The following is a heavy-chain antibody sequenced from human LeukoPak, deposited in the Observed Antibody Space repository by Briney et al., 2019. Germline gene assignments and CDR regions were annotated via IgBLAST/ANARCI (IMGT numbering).Heavy chain of an antibody. CDR1: GFTFSSYS. CDR2: ISSSSSYI. D-gene: IGHD7-27*01. Sequence: GGSLRLSCAASGFTFSSYSMNWVRQAPGKGLEWVSSISSSSSYIYYADSVKGRFTISRDNAKNSLYLQMNSLRAEDTAVYFCASSLGPLTEYWGQGTLVTVSS. J-gene: IGHJ4*02. CDR3: ASSLGPLTEY. V-gene: IGHV3-21*01.